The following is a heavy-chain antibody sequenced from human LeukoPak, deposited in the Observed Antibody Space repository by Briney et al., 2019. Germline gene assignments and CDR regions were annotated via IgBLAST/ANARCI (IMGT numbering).Heavy chain of an antibody. CDR1: GHTFTSYY. J-gene: IGHJ2*01. Sequence: ASVKVSCKASGHTFTSYYMHWVRQAPGQGLEWMGIINPSGGSTSYAQKFQGRVTMTRDTSTSTVYMELSSLRSEDTAVYYCARDRDSYGYGAHWYFDLWGRGTLVTVSS. CDR3: ARDRDSYGYGAHWYFDL. CDR2: INPSGGST. D-gene: IGHD5-18*01. V-gene: IGHV1-46*03.